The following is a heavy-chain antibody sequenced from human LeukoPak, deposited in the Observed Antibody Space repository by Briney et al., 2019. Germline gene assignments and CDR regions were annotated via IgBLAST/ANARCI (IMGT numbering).Heavy chain of an antibody. CDR1: GDSISNSNYY. Sequence: SETLSLTCTVSGDSISNSNYYWGWIRQPPGKGLEWIGTIYYSGSTYYNPSLMSRVTISVDTSKNQFSLKLSSVTAADTAVYYCARGSYYYDSSGYYLRANWFDPWGQGTLVTVSS. CDR3: ARGSYYYDSSGYYLRANWFDP. J-gene: IGHJ5*02. D-gene: IGHD3-22*01. V-gene: IGHV4-39*07. CDR2: IYYSGST.